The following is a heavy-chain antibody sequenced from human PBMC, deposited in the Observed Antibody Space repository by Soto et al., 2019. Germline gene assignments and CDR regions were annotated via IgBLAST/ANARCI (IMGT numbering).Heavy chain of an antibody. Sequence: SETLSLTCTVSGGSISSSSYYWGWIRQPPGKGLEWIGSIYYSGSTYYNPSLKSRVTISVDTSKNQFSLKLSSVTAADTAVYYCARPRGWFDPWGQGTLVTVSS. CDR2: IYYSGST. CDR1: GGSISSSSYY. J-gene: IGHJ5*02. CDR3: ARPRGWFDP. V-gene: IGHV4-39*01.